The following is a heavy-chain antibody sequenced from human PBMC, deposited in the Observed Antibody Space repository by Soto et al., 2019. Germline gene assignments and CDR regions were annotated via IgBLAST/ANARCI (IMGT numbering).Heavy chain of an antibody. CDR3: ASWRSYSGSYCFDY. CDR2: VVPMYDSV. J-gene: IGHJ4*02. Sequence: PGASVKVSCKASGGTFNSYTINWVRQAPGRGLEWVGQVVPMYDSVNYAENFQGRVTITADKSTKTAYMELTSLRSEDTALYFCASWRSYSGSYCFDYWGQGTLVTVSS. D-gene: IGHD1-26*01. V-gene: IGHV1-69*06. CDR1: GGTFNSYT.